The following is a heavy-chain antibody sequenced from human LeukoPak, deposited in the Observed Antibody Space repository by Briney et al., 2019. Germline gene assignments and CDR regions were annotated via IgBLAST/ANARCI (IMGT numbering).Heavy chain of an antibody. CDR2: IYSGGST. CDR1: GFPFSSYA. CDR3: ATSGWWGYFDY. J-gene: IGHJ4*02. Sequence: HPGGSLGLSCAASGFPFSSYAMSWVRQAPGKGLEWVSIIYSGGSTYYADSVRGRFTISRDNSKNTLYLLMNSLRSEDTAVYYCATSGWWGYFDYWGQGTLVTVSS. D-gene: IGHD6-19*01. V-gene: IGHV3-66*01.